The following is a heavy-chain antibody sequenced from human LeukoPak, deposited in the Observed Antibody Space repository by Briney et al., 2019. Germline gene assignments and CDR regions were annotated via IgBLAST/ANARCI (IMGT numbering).Heavy chain of an antibody. Sequence: PSETLSLTCTVSGGSISSGGYYWGWIRQPPGKGLEWIGYIYHSGITYYNPSLKSRVTISVDTSKNQFSLKLSSVTAADTAVYYCASGVYYDILTGYYGPEYFDYWGQGTLVTVSS. CDR2: IYHSGIT. D-gene: IGHD3-9*01. CDR1: GGSISSGGYY. J-gene: IGHJ4*02. CDR3: ASGVYYDILTGYYGPEYFDY. V-gene: IGHV4-30-2*02.